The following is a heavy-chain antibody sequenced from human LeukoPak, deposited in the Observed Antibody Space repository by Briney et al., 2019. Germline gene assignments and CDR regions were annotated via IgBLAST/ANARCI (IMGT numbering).Heavy chain of an antibody. D-gene: IGHD6-6*01. J-gene: IGHJ4*02. CDR3: ARDVEYSSTTLHYFAY. CDR2: IYTSGST. CDR1: GGSLNNYY. V-gene: IGHV4-4*07. Sequence: SETLSLTCTVSGGSLNNYYWSWIRQPAGKGLDYIGRIYTSGSTNYNPSLKSRVTMSVDTSKNQFSLKLRSVTVADTAIYYCARDVEYSSTTLHYFAYWGQGMLVTVSS.